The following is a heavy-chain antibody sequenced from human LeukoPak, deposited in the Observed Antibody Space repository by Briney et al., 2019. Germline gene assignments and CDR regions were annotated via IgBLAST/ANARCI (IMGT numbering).Heavy chain of an antibody. V-gene: IGHV1-46*01. D-gene: IGHD2-15*01. J-gene: IGHJ6*03. CDR3: ARAPVVEGYYYNYMDV. CDR2: INPSGGST. Sequence: ASVKVSCKASGYTFTSYAMNWVRQAPGQGLEWMGIINPSGGSTSYAQKFQGRVTMTRDTSTSTVYMELSSLRSEDTAVYYCARAPVVEGYYYNYMDVWGKGTTVTVSS. CDR1: GYTFTSYA.